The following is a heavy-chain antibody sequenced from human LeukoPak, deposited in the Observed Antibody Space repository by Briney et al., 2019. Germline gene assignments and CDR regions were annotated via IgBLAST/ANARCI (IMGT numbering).Heavy chain of an antibody. J-gene: IGHJ6*02. V-gene: IGHV4-30-4*01. Sequence: PSQTLSLTCIVSGGSISSGDYYWSWIRQPPGKGLEWIGYIYNSGSTYYNPSLKSRVTISVDTSKNQFSLKLSSVTATDTAVYYCVREGYDYYYYGMDVWGQGATVTVSS. CDR2: IYNSGST. CDR3: VREGYDYYYYGMDV. D-gene: IGHD5-18*01. CDR1: GGSISSGDYY.